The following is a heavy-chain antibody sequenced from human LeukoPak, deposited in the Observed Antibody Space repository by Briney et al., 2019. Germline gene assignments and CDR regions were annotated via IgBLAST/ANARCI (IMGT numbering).Heavy chain of an antibody. CDR1: GFTFSSYW. CDR3: ARGGGLDV. CDR2: INHNGNVN. Sequence: QAGGSLRLSCAASGFTFSSYWMNWAGQAAGKGLEWVASINHNGNVNYYVDSVKGRFTTSRDNAKNSLYLQMSNLRAEDTAVYFCARGGGLDVWGQGATVTVSS. D-gene: IGHD3-16*01. V-gene: IGHV3-7*03. J-gene: IGHJ6*02.